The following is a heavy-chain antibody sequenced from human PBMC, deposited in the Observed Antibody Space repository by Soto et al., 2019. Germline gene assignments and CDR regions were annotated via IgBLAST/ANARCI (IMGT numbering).Heavy chain of an antibody. CDR3: ARDSIAVEEEEDYYYYGMDV. CDR2: ISSSSSYI. J-gene: IGHJ6*02. CDR1: GFTFSSYS. V-gene: IGHV3-21*01. D-gene: IGHD6-19*01. Sequence: GGSLRLSCAASGFTFSSYSMNWVRQAPGKGLEWVSSISSSSSYIYYADSVKGRFTISRDNAKNSLYLQMNSLRAEDTAVYYCARDSIAVEEEEDYYYYGMDVWGQGTTVTVSS.